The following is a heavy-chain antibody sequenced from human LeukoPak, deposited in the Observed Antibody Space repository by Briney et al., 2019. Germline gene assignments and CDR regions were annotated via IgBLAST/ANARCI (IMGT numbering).Heavy chain of an antibody. J-gene: IGHJ4*02. CDR1: GFSFSNYV. Sequence: HPGGSLRLSCAASGFSFSNYVMQWVRQVPGKGLEWVALIAHDGSNKYYADSVKGRFTISRDNSRSILYLQMNSLRPEDTAVYSCARSFFQWNYGSCLDSWGQGTLVTVSS. D-gene: IGHD1-7*01. V-gene: IGHV3-30*03. CDR3: ARSFFQWNYGSCLDS. CDR2: IAHDGSNK.